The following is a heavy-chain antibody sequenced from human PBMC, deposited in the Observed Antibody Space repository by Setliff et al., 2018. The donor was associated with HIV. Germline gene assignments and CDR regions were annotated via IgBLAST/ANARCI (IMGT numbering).Heavy chain of an antibody. CDR3: ARDVPWGDYYYYMDV. D-gene: IGHD3-16*01. V-gene: IGHV4-61*01. CDR2: IYYSGST. Sequence: PSETLSLTCTVSGGSVSTGNYYWSWIRQPPGKGLEWIGYIYYSGSTNYNPSLKSRVTISVDTSKNQFSLKLSSVTAADTAVYYCARDVPWGDYYYYMDVWGKGTTVTVSS. J-gene: IGHJ6*03. CDR1: GGSVSTGNYY.